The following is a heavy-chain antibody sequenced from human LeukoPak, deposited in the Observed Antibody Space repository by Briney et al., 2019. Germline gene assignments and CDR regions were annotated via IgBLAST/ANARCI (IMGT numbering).Heavy chain of an antibody. CDR3: ARDAVDTANAV. D-gene: IGHD5-18*01. V-gene: IGHV3-74*01. CDR1: GFTFTTYW. CDR2: INSDGSIT. J-gene: IGHJ6*02. Sequence: GGSLRLSCAASGFTFTTYWMHWVRQAPGKGLVWVSHINSDGSITSYADSVKGRFTISRDNAENTLYLQMNSLRAEDTAVYYCARDAVDTANAVWGQGTTVTVSS.